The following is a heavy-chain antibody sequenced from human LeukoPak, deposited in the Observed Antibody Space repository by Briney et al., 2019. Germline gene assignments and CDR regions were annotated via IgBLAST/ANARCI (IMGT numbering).Heavy chain of an antibody. V-gene: IGHV1-69*13. CDR1: GGTFSSYA. J-gene: IGHJ6*03. CDR2: IGPIFGTA. Sequence: SVKVSCKASGGTFSSYAISWVRQAPGPGLEWMGGIGPIFGTANSAQKFQGRVTITADESTRTAYMAWSCLICQVRAGYYCAGPYGSARLYYYYYYMDVWGKGTTVTISS. CDR3: AGPYGSARLYYYYYYMDV. D-gene: IGHD3-10*01.